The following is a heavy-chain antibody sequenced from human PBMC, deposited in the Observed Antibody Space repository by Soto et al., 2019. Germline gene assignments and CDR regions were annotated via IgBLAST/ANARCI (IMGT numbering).Heavy chain of an antibody. D-gene: IGHD3-22*01. CDR3: ARSRGDYDRDDAFDI. CDR2: INPSGGST. CDR1: GYTFTSYY. V-gene: IGHV1-46*01. Sequence: QVQLVQSGAEVKKPGASVKVSCKASGYTFTSYYMHWVRQAPGQGLEWMGIINPSGGSTSYAQKFHGRVTMTRDTSTSTVYMELSSLRSEDTAVYYCARSRGDYDRDDAFDIWGQGTMVTVSS. J-gene: IGHJ3*02.